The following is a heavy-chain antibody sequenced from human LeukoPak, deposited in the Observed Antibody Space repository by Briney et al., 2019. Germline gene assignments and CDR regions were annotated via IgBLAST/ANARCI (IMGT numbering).Heavy chain of an antibody. D-gene: IGHD3-22*01. CDR2: IYTSGST. Sequence: SETLSLTCTVSGGSISSFYWSWIRQPAGKGLEWIGRIYTSGSTNYNPSLQSRVTISVETSKNQVSLKLSSVTAADSAVYYCARGFYDSSGRAPFDYWGQGSLVTVSS. CDR3: ARGFYDSSGRAPFDY. V-gene: IGHV4-4*07. CDR1: GGSISSFY. J-gene: IGHJ4*02.